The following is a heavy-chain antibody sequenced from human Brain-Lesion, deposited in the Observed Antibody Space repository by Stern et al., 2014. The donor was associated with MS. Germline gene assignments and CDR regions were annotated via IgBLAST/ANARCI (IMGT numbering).Heavy chain of an antibody. Sequence: VQLVESGPGLVKPSETLSLTCTVAGGSVSSTSYAWAWIRQPPGKGLEWIGTIYYSGNTYYRPSLKSRLPISLDTSQNQVSLQRSSGTAADTAVYYCAGEEDIRYCSGGSCTGNWFDPWGQGTLVTVSS. J-gene: IGHJ5*02. CDR2: IYYSGNT. V-gene: IGHV4-39*01. CDR1: GGSVSSTSYA. D-gene: IGHD2-15*01. CDR3: AGEEDIRYCSGGSCTGNWFDP.